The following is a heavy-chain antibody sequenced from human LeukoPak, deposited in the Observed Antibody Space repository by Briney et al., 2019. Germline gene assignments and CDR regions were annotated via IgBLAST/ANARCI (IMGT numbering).Heavy chain of an antibody. CDR3: ARGRPPKHYYGSGNVPFDI. Sequence: SETLSLTCTVSGGSISSFYWSWIRQPPGKGMEDIGHIYYSGFTNYNPSLKSRVTMSVDTSKNQFSLKLSSVTAADTAVYYCARGRPPKHYYGSGNVPFDIWGQGTMVTVSS. CDR2: IYYSGFT. D-gene: IGHD3-10*01. CDR1: GGSISSFY. V-gene: IGHV4-59*01. J-gene: IGHJ3*02.